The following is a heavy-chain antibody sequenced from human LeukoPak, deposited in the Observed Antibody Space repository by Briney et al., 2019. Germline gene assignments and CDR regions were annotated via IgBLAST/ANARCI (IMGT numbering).Heavy chain of an antibody. V-gene: IGHV3-74*01. J-gene: IGHJ4*02. CDR2: INGDGTST. Sequence: GGSLRLSCAASGFTFSTHWLHWVRQAPGKGLVWVSRINGDGTSTIYADSVKGRFTISRDNAKNSLYLQMNSLRAEDTAVYYCANFSRSGYDPSGYWGQGTLVTVSS. CDR3: ANFSRSGYDPSGY. CDR1: GFTFSTHW. D-gene: IGHD5-12*01.